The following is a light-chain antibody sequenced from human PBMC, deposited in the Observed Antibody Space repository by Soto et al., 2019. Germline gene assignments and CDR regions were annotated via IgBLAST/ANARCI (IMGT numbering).Light chain of an antibody. CDR3: SSFTSTNTVL. V-gene: IGLV2-14*01. CDR1: SSDVGGYNY. J-gene: IGLJ2*01. CDR2: NVS. Sequence: QSVLTQPASLSGSPGQSITISRTGTSSDVGGYNYVSWYQQHPGKAPKLMIYNVSNRPSGVSNRFSGSKSGNTASLTISGLQAEDEGHYYCSSFTSTNTVLFGGGTKVTVL.